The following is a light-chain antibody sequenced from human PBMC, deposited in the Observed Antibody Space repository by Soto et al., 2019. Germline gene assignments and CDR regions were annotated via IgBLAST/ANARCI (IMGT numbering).Light chain of an antibody. CDR2: AAS. CDR1: QSISSY. J-gene: IGKJ5*01. V-gene: IGKV1-39*01. Sequence: DIQMTQSPSSLSASVGDRVTITCRASQSISSYLNWYQQKPGKAPKLLIYAASSLQSGVPSMFRGSGYGTDFTLTISSLQPDDFATYYCQQSYSTPITCGQGTRLET. CDR3: QQSYSTPIT.